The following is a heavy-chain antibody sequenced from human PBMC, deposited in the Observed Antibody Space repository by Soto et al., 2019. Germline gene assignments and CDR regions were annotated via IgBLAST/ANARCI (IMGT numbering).Heavy chain of an antibody. D-gene: IGHD3-22*01. CDR1: GFTFSSYA. V-gene: IGHV3-23*01. J-gene: IGHJ4*02. CDR3: AKAYYYYDSSGSLQFFDY. CDR2: ISGSGGST. Sequence: EVQLLESGGGLVQPGGSLRLSCAASGFTFSSYAMSWVRQAPGKGLEWVSAISGSGGSTYYADSVKGRFTISRDNSKNTLYLQMNSLRAEDTAVYYCAKAYYYYDSSGSLQFFDYWGQGTLVTVSS.